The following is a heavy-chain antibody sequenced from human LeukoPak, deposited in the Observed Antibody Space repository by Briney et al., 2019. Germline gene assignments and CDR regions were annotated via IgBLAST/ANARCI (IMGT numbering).Heavy chain of an antibody. V-gene: IGHV3-74*01. CDR3: ASANYGDYLFYYYYGMDV. J-gene: IGHJ6*02. D-gene: IGHD4-17*01. CDR1: GFTFSSYW. Sequence: PGGSLRLSCAASGFTFSSYWMHWVRQAPGKGLVWVSRINSDGSSTSYADSVKGRFTISRDNAKNTLYLQMNSLRAEDTAVYYCASANYGDYLFYYYYGMDVWGQGTTVTVSS. CDR2: INSDGSST.